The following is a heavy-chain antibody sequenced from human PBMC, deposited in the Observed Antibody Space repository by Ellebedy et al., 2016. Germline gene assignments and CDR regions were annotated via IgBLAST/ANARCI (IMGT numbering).Heavy chain of an antibody. D-gene: IGHD6-19*01. CDR2: ISGSGGST. CDR3: AKELEQWPAPGDY. CDR1: GFTFSSYA. V-gene: IGHV3-23*01. Sequence: GESLKISRAASGFTFSSYAMSWVRQAPGKGLEWVSAISGSGGSTYYADSVKGRFTISRDNSKNTLYLQMNSLRAEDTAVYYCAKELEQWPAPGDYWGQGTLVTVSS. J-gene: IGHJ4*02.